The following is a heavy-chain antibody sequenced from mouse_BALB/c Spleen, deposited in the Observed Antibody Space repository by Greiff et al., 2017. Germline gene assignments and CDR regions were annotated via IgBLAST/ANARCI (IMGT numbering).Heavy chain of an antibody. CDR2: ISYSGST. J-gene: IGHJ4*01. V-gene: IGHV3-8*02. CDR1: GDSITSGY. D-gene: IGHD1-1*01. CDR3: ARGFYDGPRYAMDY. Sequence: ESGPSLVKPSQTLSLTCSVTGDSITSGYWNWIRKFPGNKLEYMGYISYSGSTYYNPSLKSRISITRDTSKNQYYLQLNSVTTEDTATYYCARGFYDGPRYAMDYWGQGTSVTVSS.